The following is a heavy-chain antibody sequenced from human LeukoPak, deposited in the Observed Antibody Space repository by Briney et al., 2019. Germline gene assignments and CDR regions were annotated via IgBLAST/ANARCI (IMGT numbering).Heavy chain of an antibody. J-gene: IGHJ1*01. V-gene: IGHV4-59*01. CDR3: AGEGSSSWYFYFQH. Sequence: PSETLSLTCTVSGGSISSYYWSWIRQPPGKGLEWIGYIYYSGSTNYNPSLNSRVTISVDTSKNQFSLKLSSVPAADTAVYYSAGEGSSSWYFYFQHWGQGTLVTVSS. CDR2: IYYSGST. D-gene: IGHD6-13*01. CDR1: GGSISSYY.